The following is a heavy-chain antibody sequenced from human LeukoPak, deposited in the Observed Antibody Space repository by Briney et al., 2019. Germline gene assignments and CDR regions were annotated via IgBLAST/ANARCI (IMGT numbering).Heavy chain of an antibody. CDR2: INPNSGGT. D-gene: IGHD3-22*01. V-gene: IGHV1-2*02. CDR1: GYTFSGYY. Sequence: ASVKVSCKASGYTFSGYYMHWVRQAPGQGLEWMGWINPNSGGTNYAQKFQGRVTMTRDTSISTAYMELSRLRFDDTAVYYCARDLTYYDSAGYYYVGHYYLYMDVWGKGTTVTIS. CDR3: ARDLTYYDSAGYYYVGHYYLYMDV. J-gene: IGHJ6*03.